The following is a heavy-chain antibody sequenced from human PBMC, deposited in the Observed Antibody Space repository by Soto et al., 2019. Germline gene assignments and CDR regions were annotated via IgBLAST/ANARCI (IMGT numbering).Heavy chain of an antibody. Sequence: SETLSLTCTVSGGSISSGGYSWTWIRQSPGKGLEWIGYTYQSGSAYYNPSLKSRVTISVDRSKNQFSLNLTSVTAADTAVYYCARDYYGMDVWDKGTTVTVSS. V-gene: IGHV4-30-2*06. CDR1: GGSISSGGYS. CDR3: ARDYYGMDV. CDR2: TYQSGSA. J-gene: IGHJ6*04.